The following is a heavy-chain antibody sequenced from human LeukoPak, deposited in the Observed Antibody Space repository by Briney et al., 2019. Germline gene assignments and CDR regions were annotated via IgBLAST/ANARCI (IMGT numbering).Heavy chain of an antibody. CDR3: IHYGSGSYSTDY. J-gene: IGHJ4*02. CDR1: GLTFSGAD. D-gene: IGHD3-10*01. Sequence: GGSLRLSCAASGLTFSGADMHWVRQASGKGLEWVGRIRTKGNGYATAYAAPVKGRFTISRDDSKNTAYLQMNSLKTEDTAVYYCIHYGSGSYSTDYWGQGTLVTVSS. V-gene: IGHV3-73*01. CDR2: IRTKGNGYAT.